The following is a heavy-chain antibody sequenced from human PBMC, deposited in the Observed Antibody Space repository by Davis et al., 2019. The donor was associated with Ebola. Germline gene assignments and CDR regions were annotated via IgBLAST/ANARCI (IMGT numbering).Heavy chain of an antibody. Sequence: SETLSLTCAVYGGSFSGYSLSWIRQPPGKGLEWIGYIYHSGSTYYNPSLKSRVTISVDRSKNQFSLKLSSVTAADTAVYYCARGGSYYYGMDVWGQGTTVTVSS. V-gene: IGHV4-30-2*01. CDR3: ARGGSYYYGMDV. D-gene: IGHD2-15*01. CDR2: IYHSGST. J-gene: IGHJ6*02. CDR1: GGSFSGYS.